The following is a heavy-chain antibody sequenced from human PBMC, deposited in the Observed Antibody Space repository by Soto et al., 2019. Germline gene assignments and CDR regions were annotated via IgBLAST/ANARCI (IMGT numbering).Heavy chain of an antibody. CDR1: GGSISSGGYY. Sequence: QVQLQESGPGLVKPSQTLSLTCTVSGGSISSGGYYWSWIRQHPGKGLEWIGYIYYSGSTYYNPSLKSRVTISVDTSKNQFSLKLSSVTAADTAVYYCARDQGRSITIFGVVMGNAFDIWGQGRMVTVSS. J-gene: IGHJ3*02. CDR2: IYYSGST. D-gene: IGHD3-3*01. V-gene: IGHV4-31*03. CDR3: ARDQGRSITIFGVVMGNAFDI.